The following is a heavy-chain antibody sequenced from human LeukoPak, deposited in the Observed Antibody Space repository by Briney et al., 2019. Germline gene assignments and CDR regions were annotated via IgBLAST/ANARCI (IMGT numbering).Heavy chain of an antibody. CDR3: ARDPPLTVDTAAPRGEDAFDI. Sequence: QPGRSLRLSCAASGFTFSSYAMHWVRQAPGKGLEWVAVISYDGSNKYYADSVKGRFTISRDNAKNSLYLQMNSLRAEDTAVYYCARDPPLTVDTAAPRGEDAFDIWGQGTMVTVSS. CDR1: GFTFSSYA. CDR2: ISYDGSNK. J-gene: IGHJ3*02. V-gene: IGHV3-30-3*01. D-gene: IGHD5-18*01.